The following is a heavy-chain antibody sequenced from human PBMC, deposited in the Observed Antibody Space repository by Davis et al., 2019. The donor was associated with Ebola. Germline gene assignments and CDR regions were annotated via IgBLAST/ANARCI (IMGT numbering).Heavy chain of an antibody. D-gene: IGHD3-3*01. CDR2: IYYSGST. CDR3: ARVDYDFWSGYSNWFDP. V-gene: IGHV4-39*07. J-gene: IGHJ5*02. Sequence: ESLKISCAASGFTFSSYSMNWVRQPPGKGLEWIGSIYYSGSTYYNPSLKSRVTISVDTSKNQFSLKLSSVTAADTAVYYCARVDYDFWSGYSNWFDPWGQGTLVTVSS. CDR1: GFTFSSYS.